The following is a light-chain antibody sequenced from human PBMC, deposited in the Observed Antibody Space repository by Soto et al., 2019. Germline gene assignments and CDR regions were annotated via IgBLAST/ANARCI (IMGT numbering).Light chain of an antibody. J-gene: IGKJ5*01. Sequence: EIVLTQSPGTLSLSPGERATLSCRASQSVSGTHLAWYRQKAGQAPRLLIYGASSRATGIPDRFSGSGSGTDFTLTISRLEPEDFAVYYCQQYTSSPLTFGQGTRLEIK. CDR1: QSVSGTH. V-gene: IGKV3-20*01. CDR2: GAS. CDR3: QQYTSSPLT.